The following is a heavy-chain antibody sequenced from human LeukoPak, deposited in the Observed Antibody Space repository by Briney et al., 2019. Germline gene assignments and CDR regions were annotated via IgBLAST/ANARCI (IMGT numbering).Heavy chain of an antibody. CDR1: GGSIGSSSYY. D-gene: IGHD1-1*01. CDR3: ARATKRQLLGAFDI. J-gene: IGHJ3*02. V-gene: IGHV4-39*07. Sequence: SETLSLTCTVSGGSIGSSSYYWGWIRQPPGKGLEWIGSIFRTGSTYYNPSLKSRVTISVDTSKNQFSLKLSSVTAADTAVYYCARATKRQLLGAFDIWGQGTMVTVSS. CDR2: IFRTGST.